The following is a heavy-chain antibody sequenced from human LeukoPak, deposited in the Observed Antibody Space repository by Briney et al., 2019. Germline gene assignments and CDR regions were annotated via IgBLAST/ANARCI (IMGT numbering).Heavy chain of an antibody. D-gene: IGHD6-13*01. Sequence: PGGSLRLSCAASGFTFSSYGMHWVRQAPGKGLVWVAVIWYDGSNKYYADSVKGRFTISRDNSKNTLYLQMNSLRAEDTAVYYCAQGGSSSWYKFDPWGQGTLVTVSS. V-gene: IGHV3-33*06. CDR3: AQGGSSSWYKFDP. CDR2: IWYDGSNK. CDR1: GFTFSSYG. J-gene: IGHJ5*02.